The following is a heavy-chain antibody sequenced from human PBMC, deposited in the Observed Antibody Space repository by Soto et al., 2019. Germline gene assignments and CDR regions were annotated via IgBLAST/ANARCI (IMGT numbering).Heavy chain of an antibody. J-gene: IGHJ6*02. CDR3: AMVDNYVTPTPQDV. V-gene: IGHV1-18*01. CDR1: GYIFVNYG. Sequence: QVQLVQSGDEVRKPGSSVKVSCKASGYIFVNYGIAWVRQAPGQGLEWMGWISPYSGNTHYASKVQGRLTMNTETSSGTAYVDQGRLTSGATAVYYCAMVDNYVTPTPQDVCGQGSTVTVSS. CDR2: ISPYSGNT. D-gene: IGHD3-16*01.